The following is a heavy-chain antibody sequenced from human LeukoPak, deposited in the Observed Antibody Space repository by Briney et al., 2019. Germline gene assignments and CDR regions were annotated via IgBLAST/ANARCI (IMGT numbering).Heavy chain of an antibody. CDR2: INHSGST. Sequence: SETLSLTCAVYGGSFSGYYWSWIRQPPGKGLEWIGEINHSGSTNYNPSLKSRVTISVDTSKNQFSLKLSSVTAADTAVYYCARIYPGYSSSWSDYWGQGTLVTVSS. D-gene: IGHD6-13*01. CDR3: ARIYPGYSSSWSDY. V-gene: IGHV4-34*01. CDR1: GGSFSGYY. J-gene: IGHJ4*02.